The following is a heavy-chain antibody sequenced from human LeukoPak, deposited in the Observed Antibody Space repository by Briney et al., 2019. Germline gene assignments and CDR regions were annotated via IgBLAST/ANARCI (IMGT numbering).Heavy chain of an antibody. CDR3: ARGQRGVPPRGDYYYMDV. Sequence: ASVKVSCKASGYTFTSYGISWVRQAPGQGLEWMGWISAYNGNTNYAQKLQGRVTMTTDTSTSTAYMELRSLRSDDTAVYYCARGQRGVPPRGDYYYMDVWGKGTTVTVSS. D-gene: IGHD3-10*01. CDR1: GYTFTSYG. J-gene: IGHJ6*03. V-gene: IGHV1-18*01. CDR2: ISAYNGNT.